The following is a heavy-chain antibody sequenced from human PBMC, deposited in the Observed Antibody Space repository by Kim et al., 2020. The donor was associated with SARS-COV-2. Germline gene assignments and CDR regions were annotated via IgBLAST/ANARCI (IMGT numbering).Heavy chain of an antibody. CDR3: TTFNRQDAFHA. Sequence: GGSLRLSCAASAFTLNNVWMNWVRQPPGKGLEWLGVIKNKPTGGTTHFAALVEGRFTISKDDSKNMLYLQINSLKTEDTAMHYCTTFNRQDAFHAWGRGTMVIVSS. CDR1: AFTLNNVW. J-gene: IGHJ3*01. V-gene: IGHV3-15*01. CDR2: IKNKPTGGTT.